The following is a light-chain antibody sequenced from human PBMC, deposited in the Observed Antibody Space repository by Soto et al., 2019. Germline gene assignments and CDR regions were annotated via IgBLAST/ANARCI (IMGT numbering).Light chain of an antibody. Sequence: DIVMTQSPDSLAVSLGERATINCKSSQSISYSTNRKNYLAWFQQRPGQPPKLLIYWASTRESGVPDRFSGSWSGTYFPLTTTLLPAEDAAVYYCQQYSTPYTFGQGTKLEIK. CDR1: QSISYSTNRKNY. J-gene: IGKJ2*01. CDR3: QQYSTPYT. V-gene: IGKV4-1*01. CDR2: WAS.